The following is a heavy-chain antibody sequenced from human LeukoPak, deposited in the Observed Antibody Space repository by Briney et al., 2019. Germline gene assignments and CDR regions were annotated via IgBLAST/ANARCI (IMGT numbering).Heavy chain of an antibody. V-gene: IGHV3-23*01. CDR2: ISGSGVKT. Sequence: QPGGSLRLSCAASGFTFSSYAMSWVRQAPGKGLEWVSAISGSGVKTYYADSVRGRFTISRDNSKNTLYLQLSSLRAEDTAVYYCAKEKTTVKTPGIDCRGQGTLVTVSS. J-gene: IGHJ4*02. CDR3: AKEKTTVKTPGIDC. D-gene: IGHD4-23*01. CDR1: GFTFSSYA.